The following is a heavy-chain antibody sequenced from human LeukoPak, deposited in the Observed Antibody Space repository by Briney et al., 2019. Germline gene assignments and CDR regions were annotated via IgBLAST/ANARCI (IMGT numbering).Heavy chain of an antibody. V-gene: IGHV4-59*10. D-gene: IGHD3-3*02. J-gene: IGHJ6*03. Sequence: PSETLSLTCAVYGGSFSGYYWSWIRQPAGKGLEWIGRIYTSGSTNYNPSLKSRVTISVDTSTNQFSLKLSSVTAADTAVYYCARHFWSGYYDYYYYYMDVWGKGTTVTVSS. CDR2: IYTSGST. CDR1: GGSFSGYY. CDR3: ARHFWSGYYDYYYYYMDV.